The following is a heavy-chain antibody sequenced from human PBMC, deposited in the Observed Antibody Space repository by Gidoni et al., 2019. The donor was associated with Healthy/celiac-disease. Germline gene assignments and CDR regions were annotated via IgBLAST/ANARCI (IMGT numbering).Heavy chain of an antibody. D-gene: IGHD2-2*01. J-gene: IGHJ4*02. CDR2: ISSGSSYT. CDR3: TRGRAIVVVPAATHLDD. V-gene: IGHV3-21*01. Sequence: EVQLVESGGGLVKPGGSLRLSCAASGFPFSSDSTNWVRQAPGKGMKWGLQSPGKGKEWVPSISSGSSYTYYADSVEGRFTVSRDDSKNPLFLQMNMRSAGDTAVYYCTRGRAIVVVPAATHLDDWGQGTLVTVSS. CDR1: GFPFSSDS.